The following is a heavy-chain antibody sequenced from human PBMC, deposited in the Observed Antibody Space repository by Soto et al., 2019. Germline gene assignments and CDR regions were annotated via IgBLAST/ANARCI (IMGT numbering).Heavy chain of an antibody. CDR3: ARDRRGQGVAGQVVYYYYGMDV. CDR2: IYYSGST. V-gene: IGHV4-59*01. J-gene: IGHJ6*02. CDR1: GGSFSGYY. D-gene: IGHD6-19*01. Sequence: PSETLSLTCAVYGGSFSGYYWGWIRQPPGTGLEWIGYIYYSGSTNYNPYLKSRVTISVETSKNQFSLKLSSVTAADTAVYYCARDRRGQGVAGQVVYYYYGMDVWGQGTTVTVSS.